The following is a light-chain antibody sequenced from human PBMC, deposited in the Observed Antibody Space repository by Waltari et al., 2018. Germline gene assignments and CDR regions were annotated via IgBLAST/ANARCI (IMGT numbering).Light chain of an antibody. Sequence: DIQMSQSPSSLSASIGDRVTITCRASQDISIWLAWYQQQPGKAPKLLIYRASTLETGVPLRFSGSGSGTDFTLTINSLQPEDFGTYYCQQHDGSSPWTFGQGTTV. CDR3: QQHDGSSPWT. J-gene: IGKJ1*01. CDR2: RAS. V-gene: IGKV1-5*01. CDR1: QDISIW.